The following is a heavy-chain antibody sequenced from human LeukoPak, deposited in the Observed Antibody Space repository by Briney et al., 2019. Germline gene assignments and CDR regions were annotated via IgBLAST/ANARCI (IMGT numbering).Heavy chain of an antibody. CDR1: GYTFTGYH. V-gene: IGHV1-69*02. Sequence: KPGASVKVSCKASGYTFTGYHVHWVRQAPGQGLEWMGRIIPILGIANYAQKFQGRVTITADKSTSTAYMELSSLRSEDTAVYYCALMYNKAFDIWGQGTMVTVSS. CDR2: IIPILGIA. J-gene: IGHJ3*02. D-gene: IGHD1-14*01. CDR3: ALMYNKAFDI.